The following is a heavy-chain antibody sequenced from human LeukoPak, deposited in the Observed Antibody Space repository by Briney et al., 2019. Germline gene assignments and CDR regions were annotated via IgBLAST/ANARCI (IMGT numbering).Heavy chain of an antibody. CDR1: GYTFTSYG. Sequence: ASVKVSCKASGYTFTSYGISWVRQAPGQGLEWMGWISAYNGNTNYAQKLQGRVTMTTDTSTSTAYMELRSLRSDDTAVYYCASHLGYCSSTSCSAAFDIWGQGTMVTVSS. CDR3: ASHLGYCSSTSCSAAFDI. D-gene: IGHD2-2*01. V-gene: IGHV1-18*01. CDR2: ISAYNGNT. J-gene: IGHJ3*02.